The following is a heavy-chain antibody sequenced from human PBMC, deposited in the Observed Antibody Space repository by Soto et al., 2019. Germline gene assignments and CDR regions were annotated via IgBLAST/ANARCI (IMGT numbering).Heavy chain of an antibody. CDR3: ARASLVSGRYYYCGMDV. Sequence: GASVKVSCKASGYTFTGYYMHWVRQAPGQGLEWMGWINPNSGGTNYAQKFQGRVTMTRDTSISTAYMELSRLRSDDTAVYYCARASLVSGRYYYCGMDVWGQGTTVTVSS. CDR2: INPNSGGT. V-gene: IGHV1-2*02. J-gene: IGHJ6*02. D-gene: IGHD2-2*01. CDR1: GYTFTGYY.